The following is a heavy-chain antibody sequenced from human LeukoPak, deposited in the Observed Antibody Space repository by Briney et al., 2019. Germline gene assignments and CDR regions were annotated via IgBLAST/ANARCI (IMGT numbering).Heavy chain of an antibody. Sequence: SETLSLTCTVSGGSISSYYWSWIRQPPGKGLEWIGYIYCSGSTNYNPSLKSRVTISVDTSKNQFSLKLSSVTAADTAVYYCARGMYYFHYWGQGTLVTVSS. V-gene: IGHV4-59*01. CDR3: ARGMYYFHY. CDR2: IYCSGST. CDR1: GGSISSYY. J-gene: IGHJ4*02.